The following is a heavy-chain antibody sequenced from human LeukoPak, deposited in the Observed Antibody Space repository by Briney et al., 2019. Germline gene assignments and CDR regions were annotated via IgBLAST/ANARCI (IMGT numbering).Heavy chain of an antibody. J-gene: IGHJ4*02. CDR2: ISYDGSNK. D-gene: IGHD3-22*01. Sequence: PGRSLRLSCAASGFTFSSYGMHWVRQAPGKGLEWVAVISYDGSNKYYADSVKGRFTISRDNSKNTLYLQMNSLRAEDTAVYYCAKDLYYDSSGAIDYWGQGTLVTVSS. V-gene: IGHV3-30*18. CDR1: GFTFSSYG. CDR3: AKDLYYDSSGAIDY.